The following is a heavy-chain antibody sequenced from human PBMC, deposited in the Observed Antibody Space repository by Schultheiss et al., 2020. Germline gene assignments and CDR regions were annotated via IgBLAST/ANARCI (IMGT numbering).Heavy chain of an antibody. CDR1: GGSISSYY. CDR3: AREIGEDTAMARYAFDI. J-gene: IGHJ3*02. D-gene: IGHD5-18*01. CDR2: IYYSGST. V-gene: IGHV4-4*07. Sequence: SATLSLTCTVSGGSISSYYWSWIRQPAGKGLEWIGSIYYSGSTNYSPSLKSRILISVDTSKNQFSLKLSSVTAADTAVYYCAREIGEDTAMARYAFDIWGKGTRV.